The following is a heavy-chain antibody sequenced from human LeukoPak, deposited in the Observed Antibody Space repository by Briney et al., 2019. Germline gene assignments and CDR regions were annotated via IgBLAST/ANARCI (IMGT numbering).Heavy chain of an antibody. CDR2: IKGKTDGGTT. V-gene: IGHV3-15*01. D-gene: IGHD3-3*01. CDR3: TTHLESTYYDFWSGPPPDAFDI. Sequence: GGSLRLSCAASGFTFSNAWMSWVRQAPGKGLEWVGRIKGKTDGGTTDYAAPVKGRFTISRDDSKNTLFLQMNSLKTDDTAVYYCTTHLESTYYDFWSGPPPDAFDIWGQGTMVTVSS. J-gene: IGHJ3*02. CDR1: GFTFSNAW.